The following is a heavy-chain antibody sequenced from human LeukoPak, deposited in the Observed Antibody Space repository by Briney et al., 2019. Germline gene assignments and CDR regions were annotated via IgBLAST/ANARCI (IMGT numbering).Heavy chain of an antibody. Sequence: PSETLSLTCTVSGGSINTYYWSWLRQPPGKGLEWIGFIYYSGSTNYNPSLKSRVTISIDTSKNQFSLKLSSVTAADTAVYYCARWDPGAVILSYWGQGTLVTVSS. D-gene: IGHD3-16*02. CDR2: IYYSGST. V-gene: IGHV4-59*01. CDR1: GGSINTYY. J-gene: IGHJ4*02. CDR3: ARWDPGAVILSY.